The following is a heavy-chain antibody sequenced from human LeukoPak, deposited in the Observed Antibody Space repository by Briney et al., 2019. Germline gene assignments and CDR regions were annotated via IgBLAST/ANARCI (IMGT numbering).Heavy chain of an antibody. CDR3: ATLYCSSTSCYDY. CDR2: IIPIFGTA. Sequence: ASVKVSCKASGGTFSSYAISWVRQAPGQGLEWMGRIIPIFGTANYAQKFQGRVTITTDESTSTAYMALSSPRSEDTAVYYCATLYCSSTSCYDYWGQGTLVTVSS. V-gene: IGHV1-69*05. D-gene: IGHD2-2*01. J-gene: IGHJ4*02. CDR1: GGTFSSYA.